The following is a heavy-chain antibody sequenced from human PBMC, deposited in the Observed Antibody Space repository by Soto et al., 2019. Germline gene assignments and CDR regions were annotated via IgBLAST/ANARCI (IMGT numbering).Heavy chain of an antibody. CDR3: AKRGRTGVARDAFGI. CDR2: ISGSGGST. V-gene: IGHV3-23*01. Sequence: PVGSLRLSCAASGFTFSSYAMSWVRQAPGKGLEWVSFISGSGGSTYYADSVKGRFTISRDNSKNTVYLQMNSLRAEDTAVYYCAKRGRTGVARDAFGIWGQGTLVTVSS. CDR1: GFTFSSYA. J-gene: IGHJ3*02. D-gene: IGHD1-1*01.